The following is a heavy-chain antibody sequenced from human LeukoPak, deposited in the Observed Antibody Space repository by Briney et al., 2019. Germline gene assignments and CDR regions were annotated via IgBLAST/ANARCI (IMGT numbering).Heavy chain of an antibody. D-gene: IGHD1-20*01. Sequence: SVKVSCKASGGTFSSYAISWVRQAPGQGLEWMGGIIPIFGTANYAQKFQGRVTITADESTSTAYMELSSLRSEDTAVYYCARIITGTTSYYYGMDVWGQGTTVTVSS. V-gene: IGHV1-69*13. CDR3: ARIITGTTSYYYGMDV. CDR1: GGTFSSYA. J-gene: IGHJ6*02. CDR2: IIPIFGTA.